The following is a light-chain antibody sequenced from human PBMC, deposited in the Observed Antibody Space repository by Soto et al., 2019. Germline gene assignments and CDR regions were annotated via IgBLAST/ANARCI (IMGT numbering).Light chain of an antibody. CDR1: QSVRSS. Sequence: EIVLTQSPATLSLSPGERATLSCRASQSVRSSLAWYQQKPGQAPRLLIYDTSNRATGIPARFSGSGSGADFTLTISSLEPEASAVYYCQLRRDWPPWTFGQGTKVEV. CDR3: QLRRDWPPWT. J-gene: IGKJ1*01. CDR2: DTS. V-gene: IGKV3-11*01.